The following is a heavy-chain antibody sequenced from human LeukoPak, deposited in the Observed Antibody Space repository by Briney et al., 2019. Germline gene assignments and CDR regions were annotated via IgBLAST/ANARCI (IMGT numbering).Heavy chain of an antibody. CDR1: GGSISSYY. V-gene: IGHV4-4*09. Sequence: SETLSLTCTVSGGSISSYYWSWIRQPPGKGLEWIGYIYTSGSTNYNPSLKSRVTISVDTSKNQFSLKLSSVTAADTAVYYCARHRSRPGAFDIWGQGTMVTVSS. CDR3: ARHRSRPGAFDI. J-gene: IGHJ3*02. CDR2: IYTSGST. D-gene: IGHD6-13*01.